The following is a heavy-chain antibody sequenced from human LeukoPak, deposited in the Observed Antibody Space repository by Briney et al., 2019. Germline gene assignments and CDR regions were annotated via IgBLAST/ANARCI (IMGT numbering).Heavy chain of an antibody. Sequence: ASAKVSCKASGYTFTRYYMHWVRQAPGQGLEWMGIINPSGDNTSYAQKFQGRVTMTGDTSTSTVYMELSSLTSEDTAVYYCARAADSYYYYYYMDVWGKGTTVTVSS. CDR2: INPSGDNT. J-gene: IGHJ6*03. D-gene: IGHD2-15*01. CDR3: ARAADSYYYYYYMDV. CDR1: GYTFTRYY. V-gene: IGHV1-46*01.